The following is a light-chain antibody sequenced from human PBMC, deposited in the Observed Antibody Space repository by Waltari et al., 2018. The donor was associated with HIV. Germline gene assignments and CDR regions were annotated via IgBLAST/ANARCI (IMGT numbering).Light chain of an antibody. J-gene: IGKJ1*01. CDR3: QETHTPHRT. V-gene: IGKV1-39*01. Sequence: DIRMTQSPSSLSAFVGYRVIIPCRASQSISRSLSWFQQKPVKAPTLLIYSTSTLQSGVPSRFGGSGSGTEFSLTIADLQPEDFGIYYCQETHTPHRTFGRGTRV. CDR2: STS. CDR1: QSISRS.